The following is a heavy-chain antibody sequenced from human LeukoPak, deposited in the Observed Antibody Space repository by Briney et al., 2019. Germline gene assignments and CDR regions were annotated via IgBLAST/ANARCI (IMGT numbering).Heavy chain of an antibody. Sequence: GGSLRLSCAASGFTFAGYAMSWVRQGPGKGLEWFSDISGGGDTTYYADSVKGRFTISRDNSKNTLYLQMNSLRAEDTAVYYCAKGRLVPAALLDYWGQGTLVTVSS. CDR2: ISGGGDTT. CDR1: GFTFAGYA. V-gene: IGHV3-23*01. J-gene: IGHJ4*02. D-gene: IGHD2-2*01. CDR3: AKGRLVPAALLDY.